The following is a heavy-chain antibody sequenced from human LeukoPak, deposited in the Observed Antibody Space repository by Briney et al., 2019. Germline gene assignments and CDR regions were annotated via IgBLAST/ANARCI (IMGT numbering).Heavy chain of an antibody. CDR1: GFTFDDYA. Sequence: PGRSLRLSCAASGFTFDDYAMHWVRQAPGKGLEWVSGISRNSGSIGYADSVKGRFTISRDNAKNSLYLQMNSLRAEDTALYYCAKDRVAGYYYGMDVWGQGTTVTVSS. D-gene: IGHD6-19*01. V-gene: IGHV3-9*01. CDR2: ISRNSGSI. CDR3: AKDRVAGYYYGMDV. J-gene: IGHJ6*02.